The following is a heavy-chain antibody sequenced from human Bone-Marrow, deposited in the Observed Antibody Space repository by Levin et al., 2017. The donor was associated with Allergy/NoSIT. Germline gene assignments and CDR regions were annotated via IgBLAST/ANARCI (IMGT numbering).Heavy chain of an antibody. V-gene: IGHV4-31*03. J-gene: IGHJ4*02. CDR3: ARFNGYDFDY. CDR1: GGSISGGGYY. CDR2: IYYSGNT. Sequence: PSETLSLTCTVSGGSISGGGYYWSWIRQHPGKGLEWIGYIYYSGNTYYNPSLKSRVIISVVTSKNQLSLKLTSVTVADTAVYCCARFNGYDFDYWGQGTLVTVSS. D-gene: IGHD5-12*01.